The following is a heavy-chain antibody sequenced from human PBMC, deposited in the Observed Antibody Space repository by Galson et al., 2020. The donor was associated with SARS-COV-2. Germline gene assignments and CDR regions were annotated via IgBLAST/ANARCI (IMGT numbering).Heavy chain of an antibody. CDR2: IYYSGST. CDR1: GGSISSSSYY. D-gene: IGHD3-22*01. J-gene: IGHJ5*02. V-gene: IGHV4-39*01. Sequence: SETLSLTCTVSGGSISSSSYYWGWIRQPPGKGLEWIGRIYYSGSTYYNPSLKSRVTISVDTSKNQFSLKLSSVTAADTAVYYCASTLSGFPYNWLDPWGQGTLVTVSS. CDR3: ASTLSGFPYNWLDP.